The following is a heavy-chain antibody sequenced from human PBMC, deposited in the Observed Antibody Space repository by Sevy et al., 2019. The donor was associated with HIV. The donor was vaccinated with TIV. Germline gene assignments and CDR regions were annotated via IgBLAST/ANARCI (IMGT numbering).Heavy chain of an antibody. CDR3: ARGQRVDSWGSYFDY. D-gene: IGHD3-16*01. V-gene: IGHV3-30-3*01. J-gene: IGHJ4*02. CDR2: ISYDGSNK. CDR1: GFTFSNSW. Sequence: GGSLRLSCVASGFTFSNSWMNWVRQAPGKGLEWVAVISYDGSNKYYADSVKGRFTISRDNSKNTLYLQMNSLRAEDTAVYYCARGQRVDSWGSYFDYWGQGTLVTVSS.